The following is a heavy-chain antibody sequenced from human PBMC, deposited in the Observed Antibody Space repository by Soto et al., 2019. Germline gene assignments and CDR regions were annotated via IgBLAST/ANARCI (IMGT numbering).Heavy chain of an antibody. CDR3: ARATYGQRNYYYYGMDV. J-gene: IGHJ6*02. V-gene: IGHV4-59*12. CDR1: GGSISSYY. CDR2: IYYSGST. D-gene: IGHD4-17*01. Sequence: SETLSLTCTVSGGSISSYYWSWIRQPPGKGLEWIGYIYYSGSTNYNPSLKSRVTISVDTSKNQFSLKLSSVTAADTAVYYCARATYGQRNYYYYGMDVWGQGTTVTVSS.